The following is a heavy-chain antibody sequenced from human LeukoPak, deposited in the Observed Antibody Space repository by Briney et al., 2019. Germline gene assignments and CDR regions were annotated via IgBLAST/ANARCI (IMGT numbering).Heavy chain of an antibody. Sequence: SQTLSLTCTVSGGSISSISSGGYYRSWIRQHPGKGLEWMGYIYYRGSTYYNPSLKSRVTISVDTSKNQFSLKLSSVTAADTAVYYCARGRIYSYGMDVWGQGTTVTVSS. CDR1: GGSISSISSGGYY. CDR3: ARGRIYSYGMDV. CDR2: IYYRGST. D-gene: IGHD2-21*01. J-gene: IGHJ6*02. V-gene: IGHV4-31*03.